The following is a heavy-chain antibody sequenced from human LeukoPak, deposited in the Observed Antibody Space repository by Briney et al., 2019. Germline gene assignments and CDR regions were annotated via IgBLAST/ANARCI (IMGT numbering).Heavy chain of an antibody. CDR2: INPNSGGT. Sequence: ASVTVSCKASGYTFTGYYMHWVRQAPGQGLEWMGWINPNSGGTNYAQKFQGRVTMTRDTSISTAYMELSRLRSDDTAVYYCASDPRYCSSTSCYLAEYFQHWGQGTLVTVSS. D-gene: IGHD2-2*01. CDR3: ASDPRYCSSTSCYLAEYFQH. J-gene: IGHJ1*01. CDR1: GYTFTGYY. V-gene: IGHV1-2*02.